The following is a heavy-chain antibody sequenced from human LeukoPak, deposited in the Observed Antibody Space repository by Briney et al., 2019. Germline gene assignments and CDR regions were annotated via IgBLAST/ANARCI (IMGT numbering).Heavy chain of an antibody. CDR2: IYYSGST. CDR3: AIDKYSSRYWFDP. D-gene: IGHD6-19*01. J-gene: IGHJ5*02. V-gene: IGHV4-59*01. Sequence: SETLSLTCTVSGGSISTYYWSWVRQPPGKGLEWIGYIYYSGSTNYNPSLKSRVTISVDTSKNQFSLKLSSVTAADTAVYYCAIDKYSSRYWFDPWGQGTLVTVSS. CDR1: GGSISTYY.